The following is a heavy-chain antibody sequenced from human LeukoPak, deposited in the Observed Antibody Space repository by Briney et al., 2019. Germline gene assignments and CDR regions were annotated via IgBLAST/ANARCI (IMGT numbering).Heavy chain of an antibody. CDR1: GFTFSSYA. V-gene: IGHV3-23*01. J-gene: IGHJ4*02. CDR2: ISGSGGST. D-gene: IGHD4-11*01. Sequence: GGSLRLSCAASGFTFSSYAMSWVRRAPGKGLEWVSAISGSGGSTYYADSVKGRFTISRDNSKNTLYLQMNSLRAEDTAVYYCAKDREGYSTHFDYWGQGTLVTVSS. CDR3: AKDREGYSTHFDY.